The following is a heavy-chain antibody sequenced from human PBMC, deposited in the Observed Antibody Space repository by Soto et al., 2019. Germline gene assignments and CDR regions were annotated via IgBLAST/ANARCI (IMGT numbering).Heavy chain of an antibody. Sequence: EVQLLESGGGLVQPGGSLRLSCAASGFTFSSYAMRWVRQAPGKGLEWVLAINGGSGSAYYADAVKGRFTISRDNSKNTLFLQMNRLRPDDTALYYCAKASDWGSYGYFDYWGQGTLVTVSS. CDR1: GFTFSSYA. CDR2: INGGSGSA. J-gene: IGHJ4*02. V-gene: IGHV3-23*01. CDR3: AKASDWGSYGYFDY. D-gene: IGHD1-26*01.